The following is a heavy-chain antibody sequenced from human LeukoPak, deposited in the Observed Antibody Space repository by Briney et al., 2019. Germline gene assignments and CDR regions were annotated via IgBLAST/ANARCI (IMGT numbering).Heavy chain of an antibody. CDR2: ISGSGGSP. V-gene: IGHV3-23*01. Sequence: GGSLRLSCAASGFTFSSYAMSWVRQAPGKGLEWVSGISGSGGSPYYADSVKGRLTISRDNSKNTLYLQMNSLRAEDTAVYYCAKDRYSYGSSHDYWGQGTLVTVSS. CDR1: GFTFSSYA. D-gene: IGHD5-18*01. CDR3: AKDRYSYGSSHDY. J-gene: IGHJ4*02.